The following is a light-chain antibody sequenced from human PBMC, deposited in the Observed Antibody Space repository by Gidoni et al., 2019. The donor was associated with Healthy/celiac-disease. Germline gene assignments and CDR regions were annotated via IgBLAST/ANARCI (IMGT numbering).Light chain of an antibody. J-gene: IGLJ1*01. V-gene: IGLV2-8*01. CDR1: SSDVGGYNY. CDR3: SSYAGSNNYV. Sequence: QSALTQPPSASGAPGPSVTISCTGTSSDVGGYNYVSWYQQHPGKAPNLRISEVSKRPSGVPDRFSGSKSGNTASLTVSGLQAEDEADYYCSSYAGSNNYVFGTGTKVTVL. CDR2: EVS.